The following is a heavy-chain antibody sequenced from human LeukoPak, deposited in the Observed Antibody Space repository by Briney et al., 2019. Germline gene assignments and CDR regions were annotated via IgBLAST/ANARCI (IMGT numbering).Heavy chain of an antibody. CDR1: GFTFSSYG. J-gene: IGHJ4*02. Sequence: GGSLRLSCAASGFTFSSYGMHWVRQAPGKGLEWVAVMSYDGSNKYYADSVKGRFTISRDNSKNTLYLQMNSLRAEDTAVYYCARDTPVDYWGQGTLVTVSS. CDR3: ARDTPVDY. V-gene: IGHV3-30*03. CDR2: MSYDGSNK.